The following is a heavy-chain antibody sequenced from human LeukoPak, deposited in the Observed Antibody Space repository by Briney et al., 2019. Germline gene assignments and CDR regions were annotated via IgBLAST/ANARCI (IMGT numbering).Heavy chain of an antibody. J-gene: IGHJ4*01. CDR3: ARDVSY. V-gene: IGHV3-66*01. D-gene: IGHD5/OR15-5a*01. CDR1: GFTVSSNY. Sequence: GGSLRLSCAASGFTVSSNYMSWVRQAPGKGLEWVSLIFSGGSTYYADSVKGRFTISRDNSRNTLYLQMNSLRAEDTAVYYCARDVSYWGQEPWSPSPQ. CDR2: IFSGGST.